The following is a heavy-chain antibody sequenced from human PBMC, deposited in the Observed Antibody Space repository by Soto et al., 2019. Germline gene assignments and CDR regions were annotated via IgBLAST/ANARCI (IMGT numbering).Heavy chain of an antibody. CDR1: GGSISRYY. Sequence: PSETLSLTCTVSGGSISRYYWSWIRQPPGKGLEWIGYIYYSGSTNYNPSLKSRVTISVDTSKNQFSLKLSSVTAADTAVYYCAGSSSWYDWFDPWGQGTLVTVS. J-gene: IGHJ5*02. CDR3: AGSSSWYDWFDP. D-gene: IGHD6-13*01. V-gene: IGHV4-59*01. CDR2: IYYSGST.